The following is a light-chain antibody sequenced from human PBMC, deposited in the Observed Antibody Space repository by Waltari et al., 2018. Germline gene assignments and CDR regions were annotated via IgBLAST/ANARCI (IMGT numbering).Light chain of an antibody. J-gene: IGKJ3*01. CDR3: QQYGSSPPEIT. CDR1: QCIRSIY. Sequence: EIVLTQSPGTLSLSPGERATLSCRASQCIRSIYLSWYQQKPGEAPRILGYGASSRTTGTPDRFRGSGSGTDFTLTISRLEPEDFAVYYCQQYGSSPPEITFGPGTKVDIK. CDR2: GAS. V-gene: IGKV3-20*01.